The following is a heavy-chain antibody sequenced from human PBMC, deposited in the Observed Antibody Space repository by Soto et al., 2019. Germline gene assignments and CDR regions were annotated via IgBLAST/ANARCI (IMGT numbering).Heavy chain of an antibody. V-gene: IGHV3-74*01. J-gene: IGHJ4*02. CDR1: GFIFMNYW. Sequence: LRLSCAASGFIFMNYWIHWVRRAPGKGLEWVSRINNDGNNIVYTDSVKGRFTFSRDNAKNTLSLQMDSLTAEDTAVYYCVRGSRGPDFWGQGTRVTVS. CDR3: VRGSRGPDF. CDR2: INNDGNNI.